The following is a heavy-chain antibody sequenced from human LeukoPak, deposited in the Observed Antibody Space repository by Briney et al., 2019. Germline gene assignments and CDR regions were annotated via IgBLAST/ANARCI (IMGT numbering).Heavy chain of an antibody. CDR1: GFPFSSNW. Sequence: GGSLRLSCAASGFPFSSNWMNWVRQAPGKGLVWVSRINTDGSSTDYADSVKGRFTISRDNAKNTLFLQMNSLKNEDTAVYYCAKDRVWNSFDSWGQGTLVTVSS. V-gene: IGHV3-74*01. D-gene: IGHD1-1*01. J-gene: IGHJ4*02. CDR3: AKDRVWNSFDS. CDR2: INTDGSST.